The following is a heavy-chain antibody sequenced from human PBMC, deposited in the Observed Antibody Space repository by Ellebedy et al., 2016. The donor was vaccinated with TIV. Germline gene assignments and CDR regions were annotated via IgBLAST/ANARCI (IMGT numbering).Heavy chain of an antibody. D-gene: IGHD2-2*01. V-gene: IGHV4-34*01. Sequence: MPSETLSLTCAVYGGSLSGYYWSWIGKPPGKGLEWIGEINHSGSTNYNPYLKSRVTVSVDTSKNPFSLKLSSVTAADTAVYYCARGGYCTSTSCHLGGMDVWGQGTTVTVSS. J-gene: IGHJ6*02. CDR1: GGSLSGYY. CDR2: INHSGST. CDR3: ARGGYCTSTSCHLGGMDV.